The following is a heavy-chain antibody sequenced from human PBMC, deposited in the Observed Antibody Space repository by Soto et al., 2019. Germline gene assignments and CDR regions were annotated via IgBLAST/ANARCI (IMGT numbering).Heavy chain of an antibody. CDR3: ARGLRGISFYGMDV. CDR1: GFTLSLYG. V-gene: IGHV3-33*01. J-gene: IGHJ6*02. Sequence: QVQLVESGGGVVQSGRSLRLSCAASGFTLSLYGMHWVRQAPGKGLEWVEVIWYDGSNKFYADSVKGRFTISRDNSKNTLYLQMNSLRDEDTAVYYCARGLRGISFYGMDVWGQGTTVIVSS. CDR2: IWYDGSNK. D-gene: IGHD3-16*01.